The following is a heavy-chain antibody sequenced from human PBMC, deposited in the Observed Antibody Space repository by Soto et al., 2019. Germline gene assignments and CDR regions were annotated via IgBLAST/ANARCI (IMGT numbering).Heavy chain of an antibody. CDR1: VFTFSSYG. CDR3: AKGGGYCSSTSCYTNGYYGMDV. D-gene: IGHD2-2*01. J-gene: IGHJ6*02. Sequence: GGSLRLSCASSVFTFSSYGMHCVRHAPGKWLEWVAVISYDGSNKYYADSVKGRFTISRDNSKNTLYLQMNSLRAEDTAVYYCAKGGGYCSSTSCYTNGYYGMDVWGQGTTVSVSS. V-gene: IGHV3-30*18. CDR2: ISYDGSNK.